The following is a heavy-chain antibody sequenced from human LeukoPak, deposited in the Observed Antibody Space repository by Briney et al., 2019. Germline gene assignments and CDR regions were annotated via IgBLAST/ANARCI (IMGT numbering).Heavy chain of an antibody. J-gene: IGHJ6*04. CDR1: GYTLTELS. CDR3: ATGDPTTHYYYGMDV. V-gene: IGHV1-24*01. D-gene: IGHD4-11*01. CDR2: FDPEDGET. Sequence: ASVKVSCKVSGYTLTELSMHWVRQAPGKGLEWMGGFDPEDGETIYAQKYQGRVTMTEDTSTDTAYMELSSLRSEDTAVYSCATGDPTTHYYYGMDVWGKGTTVTVSS.